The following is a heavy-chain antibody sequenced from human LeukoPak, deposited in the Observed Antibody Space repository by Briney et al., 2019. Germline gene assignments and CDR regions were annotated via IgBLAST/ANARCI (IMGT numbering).Heavy chain of an antibody. Sequence: GASVKVSCKASGYTFTGYYMHWVRQAPGQGLEWMGWINPNSGGTNYAQKFQGRVTMTRDTSISTAYMELSRLRSDDTAVYYCARRRGNRAAGHTLDYWGQGTLVTVSS. CDR2: INPNSGGT. CDR3: ARRRGNRAAGHTLDY. J-gene: IGHJ4*02. V-gene: IGHV1-2*02. CDR1: GYTFTGYY. D-gene: IGHD6-13*01.